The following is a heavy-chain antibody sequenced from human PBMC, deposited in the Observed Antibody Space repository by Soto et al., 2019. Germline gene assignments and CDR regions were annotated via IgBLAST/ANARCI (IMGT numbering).Heavy chain of an antibody. J-gene: IGHJ6*02. CDR2: IYPGDSNS. Sequence: PGESLKISCNGSGYSFTSYWIAWVRQMPGKGLEWMGIIYPGDSNSRYRPSFQGQVTMSVDKSLNTVYLQWGSLKASDTALYYCARHLISPGYYDYGMDVWGQGTTVTVSS. CDR1: GYSFTSYW. CDR3: ARHLISPGYYDYGMDV. V-gene: IGHV5-51*01. D-gene: IGHD2-8*02.